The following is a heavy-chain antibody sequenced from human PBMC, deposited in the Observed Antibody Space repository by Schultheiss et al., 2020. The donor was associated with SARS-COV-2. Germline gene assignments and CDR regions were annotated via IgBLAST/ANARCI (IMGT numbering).Heavy chain of an antibody. V-gene: IGHV3-30-3*01. CDR3: ARGGVHYYGSGSYPYYYCGMDV. D-gene: IGHD3-10*01. Sequence: GGSLRLSCAASGFTFSSYAMHWVRQAPGKGLEWVAVISYDGSNKYYADSVKGRFTISRDNSKNTLYLQMNSLRAEDTAVYYCARGGVHYYGSGSYPYYYCGMDVWGQGTTVTVSS. J-gene: IGHJ6*02. CDR2: ISYDGSNK. CDR1: GFTFSSYA.